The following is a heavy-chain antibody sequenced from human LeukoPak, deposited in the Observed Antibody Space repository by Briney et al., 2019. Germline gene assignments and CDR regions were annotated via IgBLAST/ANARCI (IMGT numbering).Heavy chain of an antibody. CDR2: INHSGST. D-gene: IGHD6-6*01. Sequence: PSETLSLTCAVYGGSFSGYYWSWIRQPPGKGLEWIGEINHSGSTNYNPSLKSRVTISVDTSKNQFSLKLSSVTAADTAVYYCARGRGIAARPLYYWGQGTLVTVSS. V-gene: IGHV4-34*01. CDR3: ARGRGIAARPLYY. J-gene: IGHJ4*02. CDR1: GGSFSGYY.